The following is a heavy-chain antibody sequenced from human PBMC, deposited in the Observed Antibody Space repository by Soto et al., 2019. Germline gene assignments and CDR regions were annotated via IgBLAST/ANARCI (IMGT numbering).Heavy chain of an antibody. Sequence: GGSLRLSCAASGFTFSSYWMHWVRQAPGKGLVWVSRINSDGSSTSYADSVKGRFTISRDNAKNTLYLQMNSLRAEDTAVYYWARDSTTGTTLYYYYYMDVWGKGTTVTVSS. D-gene: IGHD1-1*01. CDR1: GFTFSSYW. CDR3: ARDSTTGTTLYYYYYMDV. J-gene: IGHJ6*03. V-gene: IGHV3-74*01. CDR2: INSDGSST.